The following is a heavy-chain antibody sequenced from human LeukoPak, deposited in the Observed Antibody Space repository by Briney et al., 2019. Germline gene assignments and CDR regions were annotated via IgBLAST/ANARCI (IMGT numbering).Heavy chain of an antibody. CDR2: ISDSGGHT. Sequence: GGSLRLSCAASGFTFSSYAMTWVRQAPGKGLEWVSIISDSGGHTYYADSVKGRFTISRDNSKNTLYLQVNSLRAEDTAVYYCARRIVAGEGFESWGQGTLVTVSS. CDR1: GFTFSSYA. J-gene: IGHJ4*02. CDR3: ARRIVAGEGFES. D-gene: IGHD5-12*01. V-gene: IGHV3-23*01.